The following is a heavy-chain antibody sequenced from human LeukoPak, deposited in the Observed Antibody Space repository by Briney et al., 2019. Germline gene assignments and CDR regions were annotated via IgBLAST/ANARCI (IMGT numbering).Heavy chain of an antibody. V-gene: IGHV1-69*13. CDR2: IIPIFGTA. CDR1: GGTFSSYA. J-gene: IGHJ4*02. CDR3: ARVEGYCSGTSCHPGDY. Sequence: GASVKVSXKASGGTFSSYAISWVRQAPGQGLEWMGGIIPIFGTANYAQKFQGRVTITADESTSTAYMELSSLRSEDTAVYYCARVEGYCSGTSCHPGDYWGQGTLVSVSS. D-gene: IGHD2-2*01.